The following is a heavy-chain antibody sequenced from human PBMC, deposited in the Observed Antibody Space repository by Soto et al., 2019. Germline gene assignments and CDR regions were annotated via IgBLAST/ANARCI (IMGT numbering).Heavy chain of an antibody. CDR1: GASIRSGGYY. J-gene: IGHJ4*02. D-gene: IGHD1-7*01. CDR2: VYHSVTT. Sequence: QVQLQESGPGLVKPSQTLSLTCSVSGASIRSGGYYWTWILQHPGKGLEWIGYVYHSVTTDYDPSLKSRVTITVDTSKNQFSLELKSVTAADTAVYYCARSANWNFFADSWGQGTQVTVSS. CDR3: ARSANWNFFADS. V-gene: IGHV4-31*03.